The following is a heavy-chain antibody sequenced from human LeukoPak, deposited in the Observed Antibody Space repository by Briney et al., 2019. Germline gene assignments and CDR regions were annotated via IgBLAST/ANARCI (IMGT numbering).Heavy chain of an antibody. CDR2: ISSSGSTI. V-gene: IGHV3-48*04. CDR3: ARVPAGDFWSGSNWFDP. D-gene: IGHD3-3*01. J-gene: IGHJ5*02. Sequence: GGSLRLSCAASGFSFSSYGMHWVRQAPGKGLEWVSYISSSGSTIYYADSVKGRFTISRDNAKNSLYLQMNSLRAEDTAVYYCARVPAGDFWSGSNWFDPWGQGTLVTVSS. CDR1: GFSFSSYG.